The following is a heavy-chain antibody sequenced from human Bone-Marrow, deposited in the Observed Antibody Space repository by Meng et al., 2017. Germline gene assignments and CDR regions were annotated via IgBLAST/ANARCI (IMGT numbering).Heavy chain of an antibody. V-gene: IGHV4-4*02. Sequence: QVQLQESGPGLVKPSGPLSLTCAVPGGSISSPNWWSWVRQPPGRGLEWIGEIYHSGSTTYNPSPLSRVTISVDKSKNQFSLKLSSVTAADTAIYYCARVIYRPSGHNYFDPWGQGTLVTVSS. CDR3: ARVIYRPSGHNYFDP. CDR2: IYHSGST. CDR1: GGSISSPNW. D-gene: IGHD1-26*01. J-gene: IGHJ5*02.